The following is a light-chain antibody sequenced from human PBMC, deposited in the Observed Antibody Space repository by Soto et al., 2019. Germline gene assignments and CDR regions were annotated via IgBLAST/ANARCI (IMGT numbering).Light chain of an antibody. CDR3: QQYNNWPLT. J-gene: IGKJ4*01. CDR2: GAS. CDR1: QRVSSN. V-gene: IGKV3-15*01. Sequence: EKGMTQSPATLSVSPGERATLSCRASQRVSSNLAWYQQKPGQAPRLLIYGASTRATGIPARFSGSGSGTEFTLTISSQQSEDFAVYYCQQYNNWPLTFGGGTKVDIK.